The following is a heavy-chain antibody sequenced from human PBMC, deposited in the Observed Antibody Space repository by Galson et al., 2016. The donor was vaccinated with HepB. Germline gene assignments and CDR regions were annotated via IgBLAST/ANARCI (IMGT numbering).Heavy chain of an antibody. V-gene: IGHV4-31*03. J-gene: IGHJ4*02. D-gene: IGHD6-13*01. CDR3: ARYGSWTGFDY. CDR1: LDTISITGYF. CDR2: ISHSGSV. Sequence: TLSLTCTVSLDTISITGYFWSWIRQLPGGGLEWIGYISHSGSVYLNPSLKSRSVISVDPSKNQFSLDVRSVTAADTGVYFCARYGSWTGFDYWGRGTLVTVSS.